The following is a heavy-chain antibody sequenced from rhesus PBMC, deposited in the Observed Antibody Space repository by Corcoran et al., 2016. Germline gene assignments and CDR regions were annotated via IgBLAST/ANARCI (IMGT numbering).Heavy chain of an antibody. CDR3: ARDPDWCDYSAFDF. D-gene: IGHD3-22*01. CDR1: GYTFTDYY. V-gene: IGHV1S2*01. Sequence: QVQLVQSGAEVKKPGSSVKVSCKASGYTFTDYYMPWVRQAPRKGLEWLGWINPYNGNTKDAQKFQGRVTMTRDTSTSTAYMELSSLRSEDTAVYYCARDPDWCDYSAFDFWGQGLRVTVSS. J-gene: IGHJ3*01. CDR2: INPYNGNT.